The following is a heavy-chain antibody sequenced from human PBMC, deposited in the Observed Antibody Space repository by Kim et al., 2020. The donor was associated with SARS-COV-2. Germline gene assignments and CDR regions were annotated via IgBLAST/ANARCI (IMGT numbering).Heavy chain of an antibody. V-gene: IGHV4-59*01. J-gene: IGHJ2*01. CDR2: T. CDR3: AREIGDWYFDL. Sequence: TTYHPAPKRRVTISVDTSKNQFSLKLSSVTAADTAVYYCAREIGDWYFDLWGRGTLVTVSS.